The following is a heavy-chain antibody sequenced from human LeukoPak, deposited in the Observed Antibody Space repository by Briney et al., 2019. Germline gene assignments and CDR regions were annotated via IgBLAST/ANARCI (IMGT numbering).Heavy chain of an antibody. V-gene: IGHV3-30*04. CDR1: QFTFRTYA. Sequence: GGSLRLSCETSQFTFRTYAMHWVRQAPGKGLEWVALITYDGSSKYYADSVRGRFSISRDISKNTLYLEMNSLGRDDTAVYFCARVHTERASLPPFDHWGQGSLVTVSS. J-gene: IGHJ4*02. CDR3: ARVHTERASLPPFDH. CDR2: ITYDGSSK. D-gene: IGHD1-26*01.